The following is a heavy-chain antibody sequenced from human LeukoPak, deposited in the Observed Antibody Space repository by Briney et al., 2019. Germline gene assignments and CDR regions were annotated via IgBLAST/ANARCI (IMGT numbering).Heavy chain of an antibody. D-gene: IGHD1-1*01. CDR1: GFTFSSYG. J-gene: IGHJ3*02. CDR2: IKSKTDGGTT. CDR3: TTDWSQGAFDI. V-gene: IGHV3-15*01. Sequence: GGSLRLSCAASGFTFSSYGMHWVRQAPGKGLEWVGRIKSKTDGGTTDYAAPVKGRFTISRDDSKNTLYLQMNSLKTEDTAVYYCTTDWSQGAFDIWGQGTMVTVSS.